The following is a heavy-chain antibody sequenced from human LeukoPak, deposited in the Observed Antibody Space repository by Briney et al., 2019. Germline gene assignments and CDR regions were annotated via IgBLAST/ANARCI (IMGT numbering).Heavy chain of an antibody. D-gene: IGHD6-19*01. J-gene: IGHJ4*02. CDR2: ISAYNGNT. CDR3: ARESVSHSSGSYYFDY. V-gene: IGHV1-18*04. Sequence: GASVNVSCKASGYTFIGYYIHWVRQAPGQGLEWMGWISAYNGNTNYAQKLQGRVTMTTDTSTSTAYMELRSLRSDGTAVYYCARESVSHSSGSYYFDYWGQGTLVTVSS. CDR1: GYTFIGYY.